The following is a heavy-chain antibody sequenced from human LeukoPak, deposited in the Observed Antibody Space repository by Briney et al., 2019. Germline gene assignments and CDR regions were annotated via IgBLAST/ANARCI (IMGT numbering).Heavy chain of an antibody. CDR2: IYSGGST. D-gene: IGHD4-17*01. CDR1: GFTFSDYY. J-gene: IGHJ4*02. CDR3: ARGFYDYGDYFDY. Sequence: PGGSLRLSCAASGFTFSDYYMSWIRQAPGKGLEWVSVIYSGGSTYYADSVKGRFTISRDNAKNSLYLQMNSLRAEDTAVYYCARGFYDYGDYFDYWGQGTLVTVSS. V-gene: IGHV3-53*01.